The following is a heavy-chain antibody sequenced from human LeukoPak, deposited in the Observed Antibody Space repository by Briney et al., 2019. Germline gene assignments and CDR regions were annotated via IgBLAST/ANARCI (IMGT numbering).Heavy chain of an antibody. Sequence: SQTLSLTCVISGDSVSSNSAPWNWIRQSPSGGLEWLGRTYYRSKWYNDYAVSVKSRIAVNPDTSKNQFSLQLNSVTPEDTAVYYCAREELETPGIFFDYWGQGTLVTVSS. J-gene: IGHJ4*02. CDR2: TYYRSKWYN. CDR3: AREELETPGIFFDY. V-gene: IGHV6-1*01. CDR1: GDSVSSNSAP. D-gene: IGHD1-1*01.